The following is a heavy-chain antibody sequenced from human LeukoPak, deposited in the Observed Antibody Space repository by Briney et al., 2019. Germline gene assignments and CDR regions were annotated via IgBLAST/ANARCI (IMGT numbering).Heavy chain of an antibody. J-gene: IGHJ4*02. CDR3: AKDPRDHSYGWSWRYFDY. CDR2: IRYDGSYK. D-gene: IGHD5-18*01. Sequence: GGSLRLSCAASGFTFSNYGMHWVRQAPGKGLEWVAFIRYDGSYKYYADSVKGRFTISRDNSKNTLYLQMNSLTAEDTAVYYCAKDPRDHSYGWSWRYFDYWGQGTLVTVSS. V-gene: IGHV3-30*02. CDR1: GFTFSNYG.